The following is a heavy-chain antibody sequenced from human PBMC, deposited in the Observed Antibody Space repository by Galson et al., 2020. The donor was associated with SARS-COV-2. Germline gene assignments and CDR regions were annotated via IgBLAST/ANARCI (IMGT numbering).Heavy chain of an antibody. V-gene: IGHV3-7*01. J-gene: IGHJ4*02. Sequence: GGSLRLSCAASGFTFSSYWMSWVRHSPGKGLEWVANIKTEGSSKYYVGSVRGRFTIARDNAKNSLFLQMTSLRAEDTAIYYCARDGVTSCLDNWGQGSLVTVSS. CDR1: GFTFSSYW. CDR3: ARDGVTSCLDN. D-gene: IGHD2-2*01. CDR2: IKTEGSSK.